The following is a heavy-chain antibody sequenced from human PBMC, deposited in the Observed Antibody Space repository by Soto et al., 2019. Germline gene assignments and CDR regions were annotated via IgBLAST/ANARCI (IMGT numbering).Heavy chain of an antibody. J-gene: IGHJ4*02. Sequence: GGSLRLSCAASGFTFSSYAMHWVRQAPGKGLEYVSAISSNGGSTYYANSVKGRFTISRDNSKNTLYLQMGSLRAEDMAVYYCARDLGKVVAATPGGDYWGQGTLVTVSS. V-gene: IGHV3-64*01. D-gene: IGHD2-15*01. CDR2: ISSNGGST. CDR1: GFTFSSYA. CDR3: ARDLGKVVAATPGGDY.